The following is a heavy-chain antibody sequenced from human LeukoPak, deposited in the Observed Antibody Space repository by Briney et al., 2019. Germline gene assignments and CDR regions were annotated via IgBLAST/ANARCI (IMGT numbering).Heavy chain of an antibody. CDR3: ATEEVAAGGGY. V-gene: IGHV1-18*01. CDR2: ISAYNGNT. CDR1: GYTFTSYG. D-gene: IGHD6-13*01. J-gene: IGHJ4*02. Sequence: ASVTVSFKASGYTFTSYGISWVRQAPGQGLEWMGWISAYNGNTNYAQKLQGRVTMTTDTSTSTAYMELRSLRSDDTAVYYCATEEVAAGGGYWGQGTLVTVSS.